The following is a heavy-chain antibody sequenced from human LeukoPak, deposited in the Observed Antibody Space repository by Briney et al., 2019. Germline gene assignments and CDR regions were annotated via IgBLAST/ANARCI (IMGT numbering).Heavy chain of an antibody. CDR2: INYSGNT. J-gene: IGHJ4*02. CDR3: GRTTTTSQYGTGYFDK. Sequence: SETLSLTCTVSGGSISSGIYYWGGIRQPPGKGLEWIGSINYSGNTYYNPSLKSRVTISVDTSKNQFSLKLSSVTAADTAVYYCGRTTTTSQYGTGYFDKWGQRTLVTVSS. V-gene: IGHV4-39*01. CDR1: GGSISSGIYY. D-gene: IGHD2-8*02.